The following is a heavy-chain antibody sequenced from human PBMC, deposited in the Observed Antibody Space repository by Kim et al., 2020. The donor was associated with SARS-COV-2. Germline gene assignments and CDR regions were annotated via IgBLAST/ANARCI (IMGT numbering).Heavy chain of an antibody. V-gene: IGHV3-30*18. CDR1: GFTFSSYG. J-gene: IGHJ1*01. Sequence: GGSLRLSCAASGFTFSSYGMHCVRQAPGKGLEWGAVISYDGSNKYYADSVKGRFNIARDNSKNTLYLQMNSLRAEYTAVSYCAKDLTYYYDSSGRDWGQG. D-gene: IGHD3-22*01. CDR2: ISYDGSNK. CDR3: AKDLTYYYDSSGRD.